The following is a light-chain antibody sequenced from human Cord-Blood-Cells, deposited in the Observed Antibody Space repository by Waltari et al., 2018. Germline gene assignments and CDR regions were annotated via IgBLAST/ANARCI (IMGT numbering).Light chain of an antibody. CDR2: AAS. CDR1: QSISSY. Sequence: DIQMTQSTSSLSASVGDRVTITCRASQSISSYLNLYQQKPGKAPKLLIYAASSLQSGVPSRFSGSGSGTDFTLTISSLQPEDFATYYCQQSYSTPWTFGQGTKVEIK. V-gene: IGKV1-39*01. CDR3: QQSYSTPWT. J-gene: IGKJ1*01.